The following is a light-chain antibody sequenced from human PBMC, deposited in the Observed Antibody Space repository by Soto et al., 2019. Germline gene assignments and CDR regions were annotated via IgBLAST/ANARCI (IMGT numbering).Light chain of an antibody. J-gene: IGKJ5*01. CDR1: QSISSW. CDR3: QHYNSYPIT. V-gene: IGKV1-5*03. CDR2: KAS. Sequence: DIQLTQSPSTLSASVGARVTLTCRASQSISSWLAWYQQKPGKAPKLLIYKASSLESGVPSRFSGSGSGTEFTLTISSLQPDDVATYYCQHYNSYPITFGQGTRLEIK.